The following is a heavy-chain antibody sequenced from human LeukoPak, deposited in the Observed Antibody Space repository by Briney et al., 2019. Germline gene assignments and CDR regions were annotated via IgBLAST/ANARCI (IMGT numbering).Heavy chain of an antibody. CDR2: INSDGSST. V-gene: IGHV3-74*01. Sequence: PGGSLRLSCAASGFTFSSYWMHWVRQAPGKGLVWVSRINSDGSSTSYADSVKGRFAISRDNAKNTLYLQMNSLRAEDTAVYYCARDGYSYGKEEFDYWGQGTLVTVSS. CDR3: ARDGYSYGKEEFDY. J-gene: IGHJ4*02. CDR1: GFTFSSYW. D-gene: IGHD5-18*01.